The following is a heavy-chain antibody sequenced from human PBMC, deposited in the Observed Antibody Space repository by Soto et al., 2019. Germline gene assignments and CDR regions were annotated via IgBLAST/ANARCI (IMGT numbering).Heavy chain of an antibody. D-gene: IGHD2-8*02. V-gene: IGHV1-69*02. Sequence: GASVKFSCKASGGTFSSYTISWVRQAPGQGLEWMGRIIPILGIANYAQKFQGRVTITADKSTSTAYMDLSSLRFEDTAIYYCARIYCSGGICFPNWVDPWGQGTLVTVSS. CDR2: IIPILGIA. CDR3: ARIYCSGGICFPNWVDP. J-gene: IGHJ5*02. CDR1: GGTFSSYT.